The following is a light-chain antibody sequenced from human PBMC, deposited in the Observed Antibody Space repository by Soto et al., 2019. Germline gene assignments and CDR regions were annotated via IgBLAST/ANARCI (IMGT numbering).Light chain of an antibody. J-gene: IGLJ1*01. V-gene: IGLV2-14*01. CDR1: SSDVGGYNY. Sequence: QSALTQPASVSGSPGQSITISCTGTSSDVGGYNYVSWYQQHPGKAPKLVIYDVSNRPSGVSNRFSGSKSGNAASLTISGLQAEDEADYYCSSYTSSDTLVFGTGTKVPVL. CDR2: DVS. CDR3: SSYTSSDTLV.